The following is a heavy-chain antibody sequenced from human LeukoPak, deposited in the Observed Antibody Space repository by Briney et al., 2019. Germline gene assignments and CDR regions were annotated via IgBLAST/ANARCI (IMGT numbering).Heavy chain of an antibody. D-gene: IGHD2-8*01. Sequence: GGSLRLSCATSGFPFSDFSMSWVRQAPGKGLEWISTTNSGGTSTYYAESVKGRFTISRDNSKNTLYLQMSSLRVEDTAVYYCAKQSYARSLGEGGPGTLVILSS. CDR2: TNSGGTST. V-gene: IGHV3-23*01. CDR1: GFPFSDFS. CDR3: AKQSYARSLGE. J-gene: IGHJ4*02.